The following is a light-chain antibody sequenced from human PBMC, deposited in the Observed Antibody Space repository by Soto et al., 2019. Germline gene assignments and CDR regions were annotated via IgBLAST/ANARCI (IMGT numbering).Light chain of an antibody. Sequence: QSVLTQPPSASGTPGQRVTISCSGSSSNIGSNFIYWYQQLPGTAPKLLIYRNNERPSGVPDRFSGSKSGTSASLAISGLRSEDEADYHCAAWDDSQSGVVFGGGTQLTVL. CDR3: AAWDDSQSGVV. CDR2: RNN. J-gene: IGLJ2*01. V-gene: IGLV1-47*01. CDR1: SSNIGSNF.